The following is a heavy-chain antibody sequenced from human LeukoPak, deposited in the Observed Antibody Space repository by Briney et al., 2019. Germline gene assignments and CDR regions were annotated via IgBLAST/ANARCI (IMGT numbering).Heavy chain of an antibody. J-gene: IGHJ5*02. D-gene: IGHD3-22*01. Sequence: ASVKVSCKASVYTFTSYYMHWVRQAPGQGLEWMGIINPSGGSTSYAQKFQGRVTMTRDMSTSTVYMELSSLRSEDTAVYYCATERLYDSSGGGWFDPWGQGTLVTVSS. CDR3: ATERLYDSSGGGWFDP. CDR2: INPSGGST. V-gene: IGHV1-46*01. CDR1: VYTFTSYY.